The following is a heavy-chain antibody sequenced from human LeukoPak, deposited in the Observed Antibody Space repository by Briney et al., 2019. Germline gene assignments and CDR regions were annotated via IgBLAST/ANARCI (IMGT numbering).Heavy chain of an antibody. CDR2: ISASGGST. V-gene: IGHV3-23*01. Sequence: PGGSLRLSCAASGFAFSSSAMSWVRQVPGKGLEWVSGISASGGSTYYADSVRGRFTISRDNSKNTLYVQMNSLRAEDTAVYYCARDLGYCTNGACHTRFDYWGQGTLVTVSS. CDR1: GFAFSSSA. CDR3: ARDLGYCTNGACHTRFDY. D-gene: IGHD2-8*01. J-gene: IGHJ4*02.